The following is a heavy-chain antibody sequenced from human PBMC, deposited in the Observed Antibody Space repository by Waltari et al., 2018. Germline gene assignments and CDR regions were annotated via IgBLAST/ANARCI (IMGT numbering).Heavy chain of an antibody. J-gene: IGHJ5*02. D-gene: IGHD2-21*02. Sequence: QVQLQESGPSLLKPSETLSLICTLSGGSISGFYWSWVRQPPGKGLDWIGYIYYTGSTNFNPSLKSRVTMSVDTSKNQFSLKLSSVTAADTAFYYCARGGGGDCEWFDPWGQGTLVTVSS. V-gene: IGHV4-59*01. CDR2: IYYTGST. CDR3: ARGGGGDCEWFDP. CDR1: GGSISGFY.